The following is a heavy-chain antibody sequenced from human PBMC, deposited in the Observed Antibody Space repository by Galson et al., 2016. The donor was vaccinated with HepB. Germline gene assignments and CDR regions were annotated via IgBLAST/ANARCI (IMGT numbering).Heavy chain of an antibody. CDR1: GFTFSDYA. D-gene: IGHD3-9*01. CDR2: IRGTGVTT. V-gene: IGHV3-23*01. Sequence: SLRLSCAASGFTFSDYAMSWVRQAPGKGLQWVSTIRGTGVTTHYADSVKGRFTISRDNSKNTLYLQMSSLRAEDTAMCYCAKATPYYDVLTGFFVYYSDYWGHGTLVTVSS. J-gene: IGHJ4*01. CDR3: AKATPYYDVLTGFFVYYSDY.